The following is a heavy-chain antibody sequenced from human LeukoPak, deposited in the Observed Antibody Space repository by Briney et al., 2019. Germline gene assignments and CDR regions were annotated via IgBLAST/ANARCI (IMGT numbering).Heavy chain of an antibody. J-gene: IGHJ5*02. CDR2: MYISGSS. D-gene: IGHD6-13*01. Sequence: SQTLSLTCTVSGGSVSSGSYYWSWIRRPAGKGLEWIGRMYISGSSNYNPSLKSRVTISIDTSKNQFSLKLSSVTAADTAVYYCVRHAVSAGGLTTSWFDPWGQGTLVTVSS. CDR3: VRHAVSAGGLTTSWFDP. CDR1: GGSVSSGSYY. V-gene: IGHV4-61*02.